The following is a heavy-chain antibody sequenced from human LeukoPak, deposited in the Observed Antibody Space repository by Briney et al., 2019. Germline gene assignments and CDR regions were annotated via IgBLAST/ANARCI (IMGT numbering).Heavy chain of an antibody. V-gene: IGHV3-23*01. CDR1: GFTFTNYA. J-gene: IGHJ4*02. D-gene: IGHD3-9*01. CDR2: IVGSGAST. Sequence: PGASLRLSCAASGFTFTNYAMSWVRQAPGKGLEWVSAIVGSGASTYYADSVRGRFTISRDNSKDTLYLQMNSLRAEDTAVYYCAKWGDYDVLTGYYDSDYWGQGTRVTVSS. CDR3: AKWGDYDVLTGYYDSDY.